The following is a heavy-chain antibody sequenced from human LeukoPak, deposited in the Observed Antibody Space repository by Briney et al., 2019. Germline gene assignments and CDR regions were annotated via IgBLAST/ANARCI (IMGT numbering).Heavy chain of an antibody. V-gene: IGHV3-74*01. CDR2: IKSNGSST. D-gene: IGHD5-12*01. J-gene: IGHJ4*02. CDR3: ARDRGYTQDY. CDR1: GFTFSSYW. Sequence: GGSLRLSCAASGFTFSSYWMHWLRQAPGKGLVWVSHIKSNGSSTSYADSVKGRFTISRDNAKSTLYLQMNSLRAEDTAVYYCARDRGYTQDYWGQGTLVTVSS.